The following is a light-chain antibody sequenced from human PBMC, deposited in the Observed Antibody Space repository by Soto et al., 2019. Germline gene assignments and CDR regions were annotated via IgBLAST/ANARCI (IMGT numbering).Light chain of an antibody. CDR2: DAS. CDR3: QHCNSHSPT. V-gene: IGKV1-5*01. J-gene: IGKJ1*01. Sequence: DIQMTQSPSTLSASVVDRVTITCRASQSISSWLAWYQQKPGKAPKFLIYDASSLESGVPSRFSGSGSGTEFTLTISSLQPDDFATFYCQHCNSHSPTFGQGTKVDI. CDR1: QSISSW.